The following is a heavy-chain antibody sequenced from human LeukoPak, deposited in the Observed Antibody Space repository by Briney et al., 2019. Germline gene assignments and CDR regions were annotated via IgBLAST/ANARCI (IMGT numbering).Heavy chain of an antibody. CDR1: GYSFTSYG. CDR3: ASNIATREFDY. V-gene: IGHV1-18*01. D-gene: IGHD1-26*01. CDR2: ISAYNGNT. Sequence: ASVTVSCTASGYSFTSYGITWVRQAPGQGLEWMGWISAYNGNTNYAQRLQGRVTITADESTSTAYMELSSLRSEDTAVYYCASNIATREFDYWGQGTLVTVSS. J-gene: IGHJ4*02.